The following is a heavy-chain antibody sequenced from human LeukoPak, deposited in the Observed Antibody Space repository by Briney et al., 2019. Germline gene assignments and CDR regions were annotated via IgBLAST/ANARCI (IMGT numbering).Heavy chain of an antibody. CDR2: IKPNSGGT. Sequence: PLASVKVSCKASGYTFAGYYLHWVRQAPGQGLEWMGWIKPNSGGTQYAQKFQGRVTMARDTSISTAYMELSRLQSDDTAVYYCASAESHDYGETWGQGTLVTVSS. CDR1: GYTFAGYY. CDR3: ASAESHDYGET. V-gene: IGHV1-2*02. D-gene: IGHD4-17*01. J-gene: IGHJ4*02.